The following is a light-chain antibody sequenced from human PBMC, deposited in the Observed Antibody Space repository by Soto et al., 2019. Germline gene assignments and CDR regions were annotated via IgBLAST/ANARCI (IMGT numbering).Light chain of an antibody. J-gene: IGKJ1*01. CDR2: GAS. V-gene: IGKV3-20*01. CDR1: QSVSSTY. Sequence: EIVLTQSPGTLSLSPGERATLSCRASQSVSSTYLAWYQQKPGQAPRLLIYGASSRATGIPDRFSGGGSGTDFTLTISIVEPEDFAVYYCQQCGSSPWTFGQGTKVEIK. CDR3: QQCGSSPWT.